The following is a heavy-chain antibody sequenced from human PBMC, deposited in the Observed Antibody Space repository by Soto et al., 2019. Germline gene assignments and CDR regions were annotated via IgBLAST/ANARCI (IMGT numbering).Heavy chain of an antibody. CDR2: VHHSWGS. V-gene: IGHV4-59*08. Sequence: QVQLQESGPGLVKPSETMSLSCTVSGGSISSYYWSWFRQSPGKRMEWIGYVHHSWGSSYNPSLQRRVAISLDKSKRPFPPEVTPVTATGPAVYYWARQGVGPVHGLVDVWGQGTTVTVSS. J-gene: IGHJ6*02. CDR3: ARQGVGPVHGLVDV. CDR1: GGSISSYY. D-gene: IGHD6-19*01.